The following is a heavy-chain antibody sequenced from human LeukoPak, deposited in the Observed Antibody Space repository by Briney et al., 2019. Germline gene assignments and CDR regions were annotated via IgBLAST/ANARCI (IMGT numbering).Heavy chain of an antibody. V-gene: IGHV3-23*01. CDR3: AKELYGNPSGY. Sequence: GGSLRLSCAASGFTLRSSAMSWVRQAPGKGLEWVSAISGVGGTISYAASVRGRFTISRDNAKNTLFLQMSSLRAGDTALYYCAKELYGNPSGYWGQGTRVTVSS. CDR2: ISGVGGTI. D-gene: IGHD2-8*01. CDR1: GFTLRSSA. J-gene: IGHJ4*02.